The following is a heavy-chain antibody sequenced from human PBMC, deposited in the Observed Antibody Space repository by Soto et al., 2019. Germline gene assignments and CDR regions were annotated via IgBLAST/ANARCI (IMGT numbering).Heavy chain of an antibody. D-gene: IGHD5-18*01. Sequence: EVQLVESGGGLVQPGGSLRLSCAASGFTFSSYSMNWVRQAPGKGLEWVSYISSGSNTIYYADSVKGRFTISRDNAKNSLYLQMTSLRDEDTAVYYCARVGYASPFDYWGQGTLLTVSS. CDR1: GFTFSSYS. CDR2: ISSGSNTI. V-gene: IGHV3-48*02. J-gene: IGHJ4*02. CDR3: ARVGYASPFDY.